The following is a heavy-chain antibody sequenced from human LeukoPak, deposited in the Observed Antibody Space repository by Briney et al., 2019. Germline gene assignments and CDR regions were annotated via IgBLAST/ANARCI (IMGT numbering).Heavy chain of an antibody. CDR1: GYTFTSYD. CDR3: ARREAPYYDFWSGYYTPDYYGMDV. V-gene: IGHV1-8*01. J-gene: IGHJ6*02. Sequence: ASVKVSCKASGYTFTSYDFNWVRQATGQRPEWMGWMSPNSGDTGYAQKFQDRVTMTRNTSISTAYMELSSLRSDDTAVYYCARREAPYYDFWSGYYTPDYYGMDVWGQGTTVTVSS. CDR2: MSPNSGDT. D-gene: IGHD3-3*01.